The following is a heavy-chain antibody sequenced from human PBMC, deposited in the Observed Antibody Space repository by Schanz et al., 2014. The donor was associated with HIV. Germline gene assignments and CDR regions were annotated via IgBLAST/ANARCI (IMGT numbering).Heavy chain of an antibody. V-gene: IGHV3-30*03. J-gene: IGHJ2*01. CDR2: ISYDGSEK. CDR3: ALSRPSGYGGSWYFDL. Sequence: QVQLAESGGGVVQPGRSLRLSCAASGFTFSSFGLHWVRQAPGKGLEWVAVISYDGSEKYYADSVKGRFTISRDNSKNTLYLQMNSLRAEDTAVYYCALSRPSGYGGSWYFDLWGRGTLVAVSS. D-gene: IGHD2-15*01. CDR1: GFTFSSFG.